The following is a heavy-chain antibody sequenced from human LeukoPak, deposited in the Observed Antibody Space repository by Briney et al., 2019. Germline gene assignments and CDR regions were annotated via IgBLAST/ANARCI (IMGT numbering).Heavy chain of an antibody. Sequence: GGSLRLSCAASGFTFSNYAMSWVRQAPGKGLEWVSGISGSGAFTYYADSVKGRFTISRDNSKNTLYLQMNSLRAEDTAVYYCAKDPAVRDKYYFDYWGQGTLVTVSS. D-gene: IGHD3-10*02. CDR2: ISGSGAFT. V-gene: IGHV3-23*01. CDR1: GFTFSNYA. J-gene: IGHJ4*02. CDR3: AKDPAVRDKYYFDY.